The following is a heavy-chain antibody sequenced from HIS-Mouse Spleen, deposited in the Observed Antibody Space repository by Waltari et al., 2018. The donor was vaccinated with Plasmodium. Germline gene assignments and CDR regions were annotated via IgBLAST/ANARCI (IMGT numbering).Heavy chain of an antibody. Sequence: EVQLVESGGGLVQPGGSLRLSCAASGFTVSSNYMSWVRQAPGKGLEWVSVIYSGGSTYYADSVKGRLTISRDNSKNTLYLQMNSRRAEDTAVYYCARGVTNWNPGACDIWGQGTMVTVSS. J-gene: IGHJ3*02. CDR1: GFTVSSNY. V-gene: IGHV3-66*01. CDR2: IYSGGST. CDR3: ARGVTNWNPGACDI. D-gene: IGHD1-20*01.